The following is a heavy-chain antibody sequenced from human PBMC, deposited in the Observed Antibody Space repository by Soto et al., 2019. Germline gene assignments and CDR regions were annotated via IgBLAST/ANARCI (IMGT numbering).Heavy chain of an antibody. CDR1: GGSFSGYY. Sequence: QVQLQQWGAGLLKPSETLSLTCAVYGGSFSGYYWSWIRQPPGKGLEWIGEINHSGSTNYNPSLKSRVTISVDTSKNQFSLKLSSVTAADTAVYYCARWPREQQLVLGFDYWGQGTLVTVSS. V-gene: IGHV4-34*01. CDR2: INHSGST. D-gene: IGHD6-13*01. CDR3: ARWPREQQLVLGFDY. J-gene: IGHJ4*02.